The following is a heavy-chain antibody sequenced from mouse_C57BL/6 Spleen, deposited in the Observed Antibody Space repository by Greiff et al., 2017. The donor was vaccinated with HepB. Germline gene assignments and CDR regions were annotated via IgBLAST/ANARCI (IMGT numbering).Heavy chain of an antibody. CDR1: GFNIKDDY. D-gene: IGHD6-1*01. CDR3: TATSPYYFDY. V-gene: IGHV14-4*01. CDR2: IDPENGDT. Sequence: VQLQQSGAELVRPGASVKLSCTASGFNIKDDYMHWVKQRPEQGLEWIGWIDPENGDTEYASKFQGKATITADTSSNTAYLQLSSLTSEDTAVYYCTATSPYYFDYWGQGTTLTVSS. J-gene: IGHJ2*01.